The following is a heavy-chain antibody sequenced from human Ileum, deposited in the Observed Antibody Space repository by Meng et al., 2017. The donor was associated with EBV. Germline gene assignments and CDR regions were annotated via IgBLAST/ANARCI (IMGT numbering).Heavy chain of an antibody. J-gene: IGHJ4*02. CDR2: IYYSGST. CDR3: ARGGWSLDY. CDR1: GGYISSYY. Sequence: QVQLPRPGQVLVNTSETLSRTCTVSGGYISSYYWSWIRQPPGKGLEWIGYIYYSGSTNYNPSLKSRVTISVDTSKNQFSLNLSSVTAADTAVYYCARGGWSLDYWGQGTLVTVSS. V-gene: IGHV4-59*08. D-gene: IGHD2-15*01.